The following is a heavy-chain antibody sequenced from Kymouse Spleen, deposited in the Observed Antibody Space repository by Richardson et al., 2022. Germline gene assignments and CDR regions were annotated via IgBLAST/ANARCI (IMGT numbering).Heavy chain of an antibody. D-gene: IGHD2-8*01. J-gene: IGHJ3*02. Sequence: QVQLVESGGGVVQPGRSLRLSCAASGFTFSSYGMHWVRQAPGKGLEWVAVIWYDGSNKYYADSVKGRFTISRDNSKNTLYLQMNSLRAEDTAVYYCARDCTNGVCYGAFDIWGQGTMVTVSS. V-gene: IGHV3-33*01. CDR2: IWYDGSNK. CDR3: ARDCTNGVCYGAFDI. CDR1: GFTFSSYG.